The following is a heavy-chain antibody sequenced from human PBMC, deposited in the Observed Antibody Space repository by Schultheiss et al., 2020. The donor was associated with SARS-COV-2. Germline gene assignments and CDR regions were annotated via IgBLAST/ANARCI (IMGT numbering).Heavy chain of an antibody. D-gene: IGHD7-27*01. CDR3: ASVSGDTSP. Sequence: ASVKVSCKASGYTFTSYYMHWVRQAPGQGLEWMGIINPSGGSTSYAQKFQGRVTMTRDTSTSTAYMELRSLRSDDTAVYYCASVSGDTSPWGQGTLVTVSS. V-gene: IGHV1-46*01. CDR1: GYTFTSYY. J-gene: IGHJ5*02. CDR2: INPSGGST.